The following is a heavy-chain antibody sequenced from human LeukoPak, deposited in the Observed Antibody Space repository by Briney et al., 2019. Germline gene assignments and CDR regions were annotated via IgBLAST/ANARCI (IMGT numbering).Heavy chain of an antibody. V-gene: IGHV4-38-2*02. D-gene: IGHD3-22*01. CDR3: ARGIASSSGSIWFDP. CDR1: DYSISSGYY. J-gene: IGHJ5*02. CDR2: IYHSGST. Sequence: PSETLSLTCSVSDYSISSGYYWGWLRQSPGKGLEWIGSIYHSGSTYYNPSLKSRVTISLDTSKNQFSLKLSSVTAADTAVYYCARGIASSSGSIWFDPWGQGTLVTVSS.